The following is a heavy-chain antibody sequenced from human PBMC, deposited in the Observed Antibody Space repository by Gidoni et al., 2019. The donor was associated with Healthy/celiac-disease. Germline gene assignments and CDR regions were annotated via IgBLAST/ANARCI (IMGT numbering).Heavy chain of an antibody. J-gene: IGHJ4*01. CDR1: GLTFSSYG. D-gene: IGHD1-26*01. Sequence: QVQLLESGGGVVQSGRSMRLSCEASGLTFSSYGMHWVRQAPGKGLEWVAFISYDGSNKYYADSVKGRFTISRDNSKNTLYLQMNSRRSEDTAVYYCAKDWVSGSYADYWGHGTLVTVSS. CDR3: AKDWVSGSYADY. V-gene: IGHV3-30*18. CDR2: ISYDGSNK.